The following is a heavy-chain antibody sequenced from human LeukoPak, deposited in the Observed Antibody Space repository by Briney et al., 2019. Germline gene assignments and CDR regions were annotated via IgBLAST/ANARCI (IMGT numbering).Heavy chain of an antibody. CDR2: IWYDGSNK. D-gene: IGHD1-26*01. J-gene: IGHJ3*02. Sequence: GGSLRLSCAASGFTFSSYGMHWVRQAPGQGLEWVAVIWYDGSNKYYADSVKGRFTISRDNSKNTLYLQMNSLRAEDTAVYYCARLGVGATRDAFDIWGQGTMVSVCS. V-gene: IGHV3-33*01. CDR3: ARLGVGATRDAFDI. CDR1: GFTFSSYG.